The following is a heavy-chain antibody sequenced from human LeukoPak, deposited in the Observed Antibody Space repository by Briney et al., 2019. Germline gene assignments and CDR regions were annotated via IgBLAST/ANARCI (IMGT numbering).Heavy chain of an antibody. CDR2: IYHSGST. Sequence: SETLSLTCAVSGGSISSGGYSWSWIRQPPGKGLEWIGYIYHSGSTYYNPSLKSRVTISVDRSKNQFSLKLSSVTAADTAVYYCARATYGDYYFGYWGQGTLVTVSS. CDR3: ARATYGDYYFGY. CDR1: GGSISSGGYS. V-gene: IGHV4-30-2*01. D-gene: IGHD4-17*01. J-gene: IGHJ4*02.